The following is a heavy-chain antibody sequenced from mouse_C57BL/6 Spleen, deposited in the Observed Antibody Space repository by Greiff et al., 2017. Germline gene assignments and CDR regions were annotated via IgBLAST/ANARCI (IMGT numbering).Heavy chain of an antibody. Sequence: VKLMESGAELVKPGASVKLSCKASGYTFTSYWMHWVKQRPGQGLEWIGMIHPNSGSTNYNEKFKSKATLTVDKSSSTAYMQLSSLTSEDSAVYYCARFLYDYVYFDYWGQGTTLTVSS. J-gene: IGHJ2*01. V-gene: IGHV1-64*01. CDR2: IHPNSGST. CDR3: ARFLYDYVYFDY. D-gene: IGHD2-4*01. CDR1: GYTFTSYW.